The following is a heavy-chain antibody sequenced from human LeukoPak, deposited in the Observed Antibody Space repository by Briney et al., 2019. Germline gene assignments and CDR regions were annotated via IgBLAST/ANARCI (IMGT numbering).Heavy chain of an antibody. D-gene: IGHD3-22*01. V-gene: IGHV1-46*01. Sequence: ASVKVSCKASGYTFTSYYMHWVRQAPGQGVEGMGIINPSGGTTIYAQKFQGRVTMTRDTSISTAYMELSRLRFDDTAVYYCASGSSYDSSGRGFDYWGQGTLVTVSS. CDR2: INPSGGTT. J-gene: IGHJ4*02. CDR3: ASGSSYDSSGRGFDY. CDR1: GYTFTSYY.